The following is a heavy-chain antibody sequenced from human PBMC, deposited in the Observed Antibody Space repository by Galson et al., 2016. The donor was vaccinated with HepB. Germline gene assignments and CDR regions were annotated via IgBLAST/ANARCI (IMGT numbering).Heavy chain of an antibody. V-gene: IGHV3-33*01. J-gene: IGHJ4*02. D-gene: IGHD4-17*01. CDR2: IWYDGSHK. Sequence: SLRLSCAASGSTFSSYGMHWVRQAPGKGLEWVAVIWYDGSHKNYADSVKGRFTISRDNSKNTLYLQMNSLRAEDTAVYYCARDLTTVTMLRLGYWGQGTLVTVSS. CDR3: ARDLTTVTMLRLGY. CDR1: GSTFSSYG.